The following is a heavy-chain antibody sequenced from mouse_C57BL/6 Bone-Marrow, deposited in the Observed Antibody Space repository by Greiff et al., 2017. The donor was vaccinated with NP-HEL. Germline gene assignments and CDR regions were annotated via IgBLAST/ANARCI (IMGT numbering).Heavy chain of an antibody. CDR2: INPNNGGT. CDR3: ARSYDAWYFDV. Sequence: EVQLQQSGPELVKPGASVKISCKASGYTFTDYYMNWVKQSHGKSLEWIGDINPNNGGTSYNQKFKGKATLTVDKYSSTAYMELRSLTSEDSAVYYCARSYDAWYFDVWGTGTTVTVSS. V-gene: IGHV1-26*01. CDR1: GYTFTDYY. J-gene: IGHJ1*03. D-gene: IGHD2-12*01.